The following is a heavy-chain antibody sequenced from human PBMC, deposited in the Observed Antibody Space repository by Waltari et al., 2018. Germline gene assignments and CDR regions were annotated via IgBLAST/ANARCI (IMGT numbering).Heavy chain of an antibody. CDR2: INAGNGNT. J-gene: IGHJ4*02. V-gene: IGHV1-3*03. Sequence: QVQLVQSGAEVKKPGTSVKVSCKASGYTFTSYAMHWVRQAPGQRLEWMGWINAGNGNTKYSQEFQGRVTITRDTSASTAYMELSSLRSEDTAVYYCAREPYYTVTETRFDYWGQGTLVTVSS. D-gene: IGHD4-4*01. CDR1: GYTFTSYA. CDR3: AREPYYTVTETRFDY.